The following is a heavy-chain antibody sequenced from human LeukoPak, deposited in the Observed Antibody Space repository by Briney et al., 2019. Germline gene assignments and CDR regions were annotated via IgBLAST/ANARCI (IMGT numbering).Heavy chain of an antibody. CDR3: AAGYYYGMDV. CDR1: GFTFDDYA. V-gene: IGHV3-9*01. J-gene: IGHJ6*02. Sequence: GGSLRLSCAASGFTFDDYAMHWVRQAPGKGLEWVSGISWNSGSIGYADSVKGRFTISRDNAKNSLYLQMNSLRAEDTAVYYCAAGYYYGMDVWGQGTTVTVSS. CDR2: ISWNSGSI.